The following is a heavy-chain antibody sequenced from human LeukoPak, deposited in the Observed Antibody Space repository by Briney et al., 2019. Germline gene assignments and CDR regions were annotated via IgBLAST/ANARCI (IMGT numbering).Heavy chain of an antibody. D-gene: IGHD7-27*01. Sequence: SQTLSLTCAISGDSVPSNSAAWNWFRQSPSRGLEWLGRTYYRSKWYNDYAVSVKSRITINADTSKNQFSLQLSSVTPEDTAVYYCAGGTGVFDCWGQGTLVIVSS. J-gene: IGHJ4*02. V-gene: IGHV6-1*01. CDR3: AGGTGVFDC. CDR1: GDSVPSNSAA. CDR2: TYYRSKWYN.